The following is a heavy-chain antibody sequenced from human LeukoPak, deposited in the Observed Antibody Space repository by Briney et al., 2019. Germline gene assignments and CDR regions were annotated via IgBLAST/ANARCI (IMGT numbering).Heavy chain of an antibody. V-gene: IGHV3-23*01. CDR2: ISGDGDSA. CDR1: GFSFSSYD. Sequence: GGSLRLSCAASGFSFSSYDMSWVRQGPGKGLEWVSGISGDGDSAYYADSVKGRFTVSRDISKNTLYLQMSSLRAEDTAVYYCLLAARDYWGQGTLVTVSS. J-gene: IGHJ4*02. D-gene: IGHD6-25*01. CDR3: LLAARDY.